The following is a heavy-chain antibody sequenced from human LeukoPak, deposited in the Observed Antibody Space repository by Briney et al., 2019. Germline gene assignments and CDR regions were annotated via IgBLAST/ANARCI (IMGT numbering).Heavy chain of an antibody. CDR2: IYSGGST. D-gene: IGHD3-10*01. CDR3: ARYYGSGKGEAFDI. CDR1: GFTVSSNS. Sequence: GGSLRLSCAASGFTVSSNSMSWVRQAPGKGLEWVSVIYSGGSTNYADSVKGRFTISRDNSKNTLYLQMNSLRAEDTAVYYCARYYGSGKGEAFDIWGQGTMVTVSS. V-gene: IGHV3-53*01. J-gene: IGHJ3*02.